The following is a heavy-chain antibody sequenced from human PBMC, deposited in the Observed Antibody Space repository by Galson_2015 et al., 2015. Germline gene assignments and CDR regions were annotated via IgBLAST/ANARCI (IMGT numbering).Heavy chain of an antibody. CDR2: IWYDGSNK. D-gene: IGHD2-2*01. CDR3: ARDYCSSTSCYPYYYYYGMDV. J-gene: IGHJ6*02. CDR1: GFTFSSYG. Sequence: SLRLSCAASGFTFSSYGMHWVRQAPGKGLEWVAVIWYDGSNKYYADSVKGRFTISRDNFKNTLYLQMNSLRAEDTAVYYCARDYCSSTSCYPYYYYYGMDVWGQGTTVTVSS. V-gene: IGHV3-33*01.